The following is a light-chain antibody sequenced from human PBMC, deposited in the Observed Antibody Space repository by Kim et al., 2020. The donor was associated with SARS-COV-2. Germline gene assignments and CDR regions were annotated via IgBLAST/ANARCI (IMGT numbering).Light chain of an antibody. CDR3: AAWDDSLSGWV. J-gene: IGLJ3*02. CDR1: SSNIGSNY. Sequence: TQPPSASGTPGQRVTISCSGSSSNIGSNYVYWYQQLPGTAPKLLIYRNNQRPSGVPDRFSGSKSGTSASLAISGLRSEDEADYYCAAWDDSLSGWVFGGGTQLTVL. CDR2: RNN. V-gene: IGLV1-47*01.